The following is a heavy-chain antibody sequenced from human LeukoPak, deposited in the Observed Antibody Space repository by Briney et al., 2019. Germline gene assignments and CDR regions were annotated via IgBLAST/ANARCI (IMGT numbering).Heavy chain of an antibody. Sequence: GASVKVSCKASGYTFTNYGISWVRQAPGQGLEWMGWISAYNGNTNYAQKLQGRVTMTTDTSTSTAYMELRSLRSDDTAVYYCARDRGITMVRGVIGYWGQGTLVTVSS. D-gene: IGHD3-10*01. CDR3: ARDRGITMVRGVIGY. V-gene: IGHV1-18*04. CDR2: ISAYNGNT. J-gene: IGHJ4*02. CDR1: GYTFTNYG.